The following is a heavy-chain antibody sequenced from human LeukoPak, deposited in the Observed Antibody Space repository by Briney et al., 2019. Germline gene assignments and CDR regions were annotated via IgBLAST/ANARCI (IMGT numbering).Heavy chain of an antibody. CDR2: AYSGVNA. D-gene: IGHD1-26*01. Sequence: PSETLSLTCTVSGDSMHSYYWSWIRQSPEKGLEGIGRAYSGVNAYYNPSLQSRVTISVDKSNNQFSLHLTSVTAADTALYYCAREKSGTSTRAYYYIDVWGKGITVTVSS. J-gene: IGHJ6*03. CDR1: GDSMHSYY. CDR3: AREKSGTSTRAYYYIDV. V-gene: IGHV4-4*07.